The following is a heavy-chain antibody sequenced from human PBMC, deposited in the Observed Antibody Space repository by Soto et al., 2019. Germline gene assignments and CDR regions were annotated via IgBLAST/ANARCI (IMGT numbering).Heavy chain of an antibody. Sequence: QVQLQESGPGLVKPSETLSLTCTVSGGSISSYYWSWIRQPPGRGLEWIGYIYYSGSTNYNPSLKSRVIISVDTSKNPFPLKLSSVTAADTAVYYCARRYGASFGYWGQGTLVTVSS. CDR1: GGSISSYY. CDR2: IYYSGST. CDR3: ARRYGASFGY. J-gene: IGHJ4*02. V-gene: IGHV4-59*01. D-gene: IGHD1-26*01.